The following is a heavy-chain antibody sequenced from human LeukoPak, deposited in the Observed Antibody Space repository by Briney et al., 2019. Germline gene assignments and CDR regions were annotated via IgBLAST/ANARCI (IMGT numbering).Heavy chain of an antibody. J-gene: IGHJ4*02. CDR2: TNPNSGGT. CDR3: ARSRPDYDSSGNRLFYFDY. CDR1: GYTFTGYY. D-gene: IGHD3-22*01. Sequence: ASVKVPCKASGYTFTGYYMHWVRQAPGQGLEWMGRTNPNSGGTNYAQKFQGRVTMTRDTSISTAYMELSSLRSEDTAVYYCARSRPDYDSSGNRLFYFDYWGQGTLVTVSS. V-gene: IGHV1-2*06.